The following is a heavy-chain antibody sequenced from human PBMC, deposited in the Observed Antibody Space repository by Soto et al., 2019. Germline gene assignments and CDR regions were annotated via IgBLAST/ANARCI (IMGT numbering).Heavy chain of an antibody. J-gene: IGHJ6*02. CDR1: GFTFNTYA. CDR2: TSYDGSSQ. V-gene: IGHV3-30-3*01. Sequence: QVQLMESGGGVVQPGRSVRLSCAASGFTFNTYAMHWVRQAPGKGLEWVAGTSYDGSSQYYADSVRGRFTISRDNSRDTLQLQMNSLRVDDAAVYYCARVRMEVSGNDGMGVWGQGTTVTVSS. CDR3: ARVRMEVSGNDGMGV. D-gene: IGHD6-19*01.